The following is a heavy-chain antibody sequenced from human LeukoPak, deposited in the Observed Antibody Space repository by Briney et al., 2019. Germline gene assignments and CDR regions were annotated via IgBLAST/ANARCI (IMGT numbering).Heavy chain of an antibody. Sequence: GGSLRLSCEASGFTFSSYSMIWVRQAPGKGLEGVSYISSSSGTIYYADSVKGRFTISRDNAKNSLYLQMNSLRAEDTALYYCARDPYSGTYHGYWFGPWGQGTLVTVSS. CDR2: ISSSSGTI. CDR3: ARDPYSGTYHGYWFGP. D-gene: IGHD1-26*01. CDR1: GFTFSSYS. J-gene: IGHJ5*02. V-gene: IGHV3-48*01.